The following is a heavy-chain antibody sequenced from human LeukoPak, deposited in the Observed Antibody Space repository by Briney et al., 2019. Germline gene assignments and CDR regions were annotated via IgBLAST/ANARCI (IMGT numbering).Heavy chain of an antibody. V-gene: IGHV4-39*02. D-gene: IGHD3-16*01. CDR3: ARDTYLYRGGSDY. CDR2: MSYAGHT. Sequence: SETLSLTCTVSRGSIIIDNYYWSWIRQPPGKGLLWIGSMSYAGHTYYNPSLQSRVTISVDTSKNQFSLNLASVTAADTAIYYCARDTYLYRGGSDYWGLGTLVTVSS. J-gene: IGHJ4*02. CDR1: RGSIIIDNYY.